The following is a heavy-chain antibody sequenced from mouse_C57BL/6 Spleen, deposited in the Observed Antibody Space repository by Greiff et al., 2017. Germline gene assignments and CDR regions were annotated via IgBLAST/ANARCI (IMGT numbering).Heavy chain of an antibody. CDR2: INPNNGGT. CDR3: ARRGNEGYAMDY. Sequence: VQLKESGPELVKPGASVKIPCKASGYTFTDYNMDWVKQSHGKSLEWIGDINPNNGGTIYNQKFKGKATLTVDKSSSTAYMELRSLTSEDTAVYYCARRGNEGYAMDYWGQGTSVTVSS. V-gene: IGHV1-18*01. J-gene: IGHJ4*01. CDR1: GYTFTDYN.